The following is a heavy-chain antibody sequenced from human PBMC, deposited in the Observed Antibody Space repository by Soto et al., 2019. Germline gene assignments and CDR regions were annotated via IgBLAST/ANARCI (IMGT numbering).Heavy chain of an antibody. CDR3: ARLWFGELLYNFLDY. Sequence: QAGGSLRLSCAASGFIFKNYAMRWVRQAPGKGLEWVSDISGSGGTTYYADSVEGRFTISRDNSKNTLYLLMNSLRVEDTAVYYCARLWFGELLYNFLDYWGKGTLVTVSS. CDR1: GFIFKNYA. CDR2: ISGSGGTT. V-gene: IGHV3-23*01. D-gene: IGHD3-10*01. J-gene: IGHJ4*02.